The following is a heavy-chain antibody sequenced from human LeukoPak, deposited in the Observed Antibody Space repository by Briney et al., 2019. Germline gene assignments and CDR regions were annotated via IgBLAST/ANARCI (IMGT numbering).Heavy chain of an antibody. Sequence: GGSLRLSCAASGFTFSSYGMHWVRQAPGKGLEWVAIISYDGSNEYYSDSVKGRFTISRDNSQNTLYLQMNSLRPEDTAVYYCAKEAPVTTYFDLWGRGTLVTVSS. J-gene: IGHJ2*01. CDR3: AKEAPVTTYFDL. V-gene: IGHV3-30*18. CDR2: ISYDGSNE. CDR1: GFTFSSYG. D-gene: IGHD4-17*01.